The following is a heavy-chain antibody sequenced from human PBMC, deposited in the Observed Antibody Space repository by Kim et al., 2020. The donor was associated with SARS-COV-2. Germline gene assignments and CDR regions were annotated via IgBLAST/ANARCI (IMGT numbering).Heavy chain of an antibody. CDR1: GYTFTTYG. CDR2: ISAYNGNT. J-gene: IGHJ6*02. V-gene: IGHV1-18*04. Sequence: ASVKVSCKASGYTFTTYGISWVRQAPGQGLEWMGWISAYNGNTNYAQKLQGRVTMTTDTSTSTAYMELRSLRSDDTAVYYCVREKAMMEVLIENYYGMDVWGQGTTVTVSS. CDR3: VREKAMMEVLIENYYGMDV. D-gene: IGHD3-22*01.